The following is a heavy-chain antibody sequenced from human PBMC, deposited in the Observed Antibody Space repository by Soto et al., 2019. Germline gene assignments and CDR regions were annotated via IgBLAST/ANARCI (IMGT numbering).Heavy chain of an antibody. J-gene: IGHJ6*02. CDR3: AKGPGGRYFDWSTILANIYYYYYGMDV. Sequence: QVQLVESGGGVVQPGRSLRLSCAASGFTFSSYGMHWVRQAPGKGLEWVAVISYDGSNKYYADSVKGRFTISRDNSKNTLYLQMNSLRAEDTAVYYCAKGPGGRYFDWSTILANIYYYYYGMDVWGQGTTVTVSS. V-gene: IGHV3-30*18. D-gene: IGHD3-9*01. CDR1: GFTFSSYG. CDR2: ISYDGSNK.